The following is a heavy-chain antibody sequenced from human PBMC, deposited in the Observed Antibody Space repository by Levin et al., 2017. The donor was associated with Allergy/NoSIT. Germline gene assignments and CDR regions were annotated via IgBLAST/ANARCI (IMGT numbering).Heavy chain of an antibody. D-gene: IGHD3-10*01. CDR2: IRNKANSHTT. CDR1: GFAFSDRY. CDR3: ATDRPGSGSGDY. V-gene: IGHV3-72*01. J-gene: IGHJ4*02. Sequence: GGSLRLSCAASGFAFSDRYMDWVRQAPGKGLEWVGRIRNKANSHTTEYAASVKGSFPISRDEAKNSLYLQMNSLTTEDTAVDYWATDRPGSGSGDYWGQGTLVTVSS.